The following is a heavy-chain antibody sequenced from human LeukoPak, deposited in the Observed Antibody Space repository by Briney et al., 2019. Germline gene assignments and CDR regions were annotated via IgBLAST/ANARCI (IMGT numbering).Heavy chain of an antibody. CDR2: IYYSGST. CDR3: ARGGTRPDYYFDY. CDR1: GASVSSGSYY. V-gene: IGHV4-61*01. J-gene: IGHJ4*02. Sequence: SETLSLTCNVSGASVSSGSYYWSWIRQPPGKELEWIGYIYYSGSTNYNPSLKSRVTISVDTSKNQFSLKLSSVTAADTAVYYCARGGTRPDYYFDYWGQGTLLTVSS. D-gene: IGHD2-2*01.